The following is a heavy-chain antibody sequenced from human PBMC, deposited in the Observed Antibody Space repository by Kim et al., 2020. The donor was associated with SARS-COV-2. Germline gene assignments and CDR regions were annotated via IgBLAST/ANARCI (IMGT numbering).Heavy chain of an antibody. D-gene: IGHD3-9*01. Sequence: GGSLRLSCAASGFTFSSYSMNWVRQAPGKGLEWVSSISSSNSYIYSADSVKGRFTISRDNAKNSLSLHMNSLRAEDTAVYYCARDDPTGYLDYWGQGTLVTVSS. V-gene: IGHV3-21*01. CDR2: ISSSNSYI. CDR1: GFTFSSYS. J-gene: IGHJ4*02. CDR3: ARDDPTGYLDY.